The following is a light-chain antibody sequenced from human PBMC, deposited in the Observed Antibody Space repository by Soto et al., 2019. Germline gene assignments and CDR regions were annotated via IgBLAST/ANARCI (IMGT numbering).Light chain of an antibody. V-gene: IGKV3-15*01. J-gene: IGKJ1*01. CDR2: GAS. Sequence: EIVVTQSPATLSVSPGARATLSCRASQSVSANLAWYQQKPGQAPRLLIYGASTRATGIPARFSGSGSGTGFTLTISSLQSEDFAVYYCQQYNNWPRTFGQGTKV. CDR1: QSVSAN. CDR3: QQYNNWPRT.